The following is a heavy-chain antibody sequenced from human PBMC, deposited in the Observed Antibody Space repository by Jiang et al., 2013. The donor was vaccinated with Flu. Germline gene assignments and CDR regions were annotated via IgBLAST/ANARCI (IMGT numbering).Heavy chain of an antibody. D-gene: IGHD2-21*01. CDR3: AIVPADIVVIPTAPDFDY. CDR1: GDSFSTHL. J-gene: IGHJ4*02. Sequence: GAEVKKPGSSVKVSCKAPGDSFSTHLIGWVRQAPGQGLEWMGGLIPILETPTYTQKFQDRLTITADESTKTAYMELRRLRSEDTAVYFCAIVPADIVVIPTAPDFDYWARERWSPSLQ. CDR2: LIPILETP. V-gene: IGHV1-69*01.